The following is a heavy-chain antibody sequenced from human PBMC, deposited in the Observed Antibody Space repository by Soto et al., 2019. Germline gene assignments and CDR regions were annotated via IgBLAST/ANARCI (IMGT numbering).Heavy chain of an antibody. V-gene: IGHV3-30*18. CDR3: AKGGRGTYYYYYGMDV. J-gene: IGHJ6*02. Sequence: GSLRLSCAASGFIFSGYGMHWVRQAPGKGLEWVAVISYDGNNKNYADSVKGRFTISRDNSKNTLYLQMNSLRAEDTAVYYCAKGGRGTYYYYYGMDVWGQGTTVTVSS. CDR2: ISYDGNNK. D-gene: IGHD1-1*01. CDR1: GFIFSGYG.